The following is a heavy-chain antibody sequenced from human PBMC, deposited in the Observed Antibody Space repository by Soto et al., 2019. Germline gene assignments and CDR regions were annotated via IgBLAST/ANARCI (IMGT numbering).Heavy chain of an antibody. Sequence: SDTLSLTCAVNGGSFPGYSWSWIGQPSGKGLEWIGEINHSGSTNYNPSPKSRVTISVDTSKNQFSLKLSSVTAADTAVYYCARVGMNYYELYYFDYWGQGTLVS. CDR1: GGSFPGYS. CDR3: ARVGMNYYELYYFDY. D-gene: IGHD3-22*01. CDR2: INHSGST. J-gene: IGHJ4*02. V-gene: IGHV4-34*01.